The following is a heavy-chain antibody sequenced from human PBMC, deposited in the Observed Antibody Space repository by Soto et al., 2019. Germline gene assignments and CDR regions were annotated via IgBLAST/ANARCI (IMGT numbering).Heavy chain of an antibody. CDR2: INHSGST. CDR3: ARETAADIDY. V-gene: IGHV4-34*01. J-gene: IGHJ4*02. D-gene: IGHD6-13*01. Sequence: QVQLQQWGAGLLKPSETLSLTCAVYGGSFSGYYWSWIRQPPGKGLEWIGEINHSGSTNYNPSLKDLVTISLDTSKNQFSLKLSSVTAADTAVYYCARETAADIDYWGQGTLVTVSS. CDR1: GGSFSGYY.